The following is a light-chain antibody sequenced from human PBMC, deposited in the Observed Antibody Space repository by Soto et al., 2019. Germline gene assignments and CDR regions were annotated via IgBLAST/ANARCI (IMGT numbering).Light chain of an antibody. CDR2: SHN. Sequence: QSVLTQPPSASGTPGQRVTISCSGSSSNIGSNTVNWYQQLPGTAPKLLIYSHNQRPSGVPDRFSSSKSGTSASLAISGLQFEDEADYYCAAWDDSLRGPVFGGGTKLTVL. J-gene: IGLJ2*01. CDR1: SSNIGSNT. CDR3: AAWDDSLRGPV. V-gene: IGLV1-44*01.